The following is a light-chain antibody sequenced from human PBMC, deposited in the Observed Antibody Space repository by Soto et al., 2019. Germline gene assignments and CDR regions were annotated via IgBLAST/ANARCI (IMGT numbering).Light chain of an antibody. CDR1: SPNIGAGYD. V-gene: IGLV1-40*01. J-gene: IGLJ1*01. CDR3: QSYDSSLSGYV. Sequence: QSVLTQSPSVSGAPGQRVTISGTGSSPNIGAGYDVHWYQQLPGTAPKLLIFANINRPSGVPDRFSGSKSGTSASLAITGLRAEDEADYYCQSYDSSLSGYVFGTGTKLTVL. CDR2: ANI.